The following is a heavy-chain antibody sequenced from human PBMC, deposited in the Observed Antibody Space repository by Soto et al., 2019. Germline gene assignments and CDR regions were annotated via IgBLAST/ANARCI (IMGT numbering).Heavy chain of an antibody. V-gene: IGHV4-59*01. D-gene: IGHD6-13*01. CDR1: GASIRSYY. J-gene: IGHJ4*02. CDR2: IHHSGST. CDR3: TRGDSSSWRPHFDY. Sequence: QVQLQESGPGLVRPSETLSLTCTVSGASIRSYYWSWIRQPPGKGLEWIGFIHHSGSTNYNPSLKSRLTMSVATSKNQFPLKLSSVTAADTAVYYCTRGDSSSWRPHFDYWGQGTLVTVSS.